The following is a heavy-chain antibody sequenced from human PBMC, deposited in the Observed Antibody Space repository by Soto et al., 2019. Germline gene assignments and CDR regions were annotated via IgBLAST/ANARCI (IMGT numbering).Heavy chain of an antibody. D-gene: IGHD6-6*01. CDR3: ARGSSIAGLYYGMDV. J-gene: IGHJ6*02. CDR2: NYYSGIT. V-gene: IGHV4-31*03. Sequence: PSETLSLTCTVSGGSISSGVYYWTWIRQHPGKGLEWIGYNYYSGITYYNPSLKSRVTISLDTSKNQFSLKLSSVTAADTAVYYCARGSSIAGLYYGMDVWGQGTTVTVSS. CDR1: GGSISSGVYY.